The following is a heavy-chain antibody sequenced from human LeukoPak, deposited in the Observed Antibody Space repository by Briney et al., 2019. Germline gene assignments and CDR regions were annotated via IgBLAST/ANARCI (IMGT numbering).Heavy chain of an antibody. V-gene: IGHV3-15*01. D-gene: IGHD1-14*01. CDR1: RFTFSNAW. CDR3: ATERYTTPDSFDY. Sequence: VRLGGSLSLSCAASRFTFSNAWMSWVRPAPGKGLEWVGRIKSKTEGGTTDYAAPVKGRFTISRDDSKNTLYLQMNSLKTEDTAMYYCATERYTTPDSFDYWGQGTLVTVSS. CDR2: IKSKTEGGTT. J-gene: IGHJ4*02.